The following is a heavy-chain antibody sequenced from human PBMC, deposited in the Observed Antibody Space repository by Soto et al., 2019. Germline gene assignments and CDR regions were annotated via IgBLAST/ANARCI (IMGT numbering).Heavy chain of an antibody. CDR3: ARSGYYYPLDFDH. CDR2: ISGSGGST. V-gene: IGHV3-23*01. CDR1: EFTFSSSA. Sequence: PGGSLRLSCAASEFTFSSSAMSWVRQAPGKGLEWVSAISGSGGSTYYADTVKGRFTVSRDNSKNTLYLQMNSLRAEDTAVYYCARSGYYYPLDFDHWGQGNLVTVSS. D-gene: IGHD3-22*01. J-gene: IGHJ4*02.